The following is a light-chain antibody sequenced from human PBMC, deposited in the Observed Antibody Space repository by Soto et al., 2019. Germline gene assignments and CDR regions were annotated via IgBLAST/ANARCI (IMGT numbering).Light chain of an antibody. CDR1: SSDFDGFTK. J-gene: IGLJ1*01. V-gene: IGLV2-14*03. Sequence: QSVLTQPASVSGSPGQSIAISCTGTSSDFDGFTKVSWYQHHPDKAPKLMMYDVTNRPSGVSDRFSGSKSGNTASLTISGLQAEDEADYYCSSVTSCFTNGFGSGTNV. CDR3: SSVTSCFTNG. CDR2: DVT.